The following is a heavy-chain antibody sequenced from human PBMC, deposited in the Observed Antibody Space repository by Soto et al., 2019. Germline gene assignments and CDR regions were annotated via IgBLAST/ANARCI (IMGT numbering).Heavy chain of an antibody. V-gene: IGHV3-21*01. D-gene: IGHD5-12*01. Sequence: EVQLVESGGGLVKPGGSLRLSCAASGFTFSSYSMNWVRQAPGKGLEWVSSISSSSSYIYYADSVKGRFTISRDNAKNSLYLQMNSLRAEDTAVYYCARGLSSYDSAGYWYFDLWGRGTLVTVSS. CDR3: ARGLSSYDSAGYWYFDL. CDR2: ISSSSSYI. J-gene: IGHJ2*01. CDR1: GFTFSSYS.